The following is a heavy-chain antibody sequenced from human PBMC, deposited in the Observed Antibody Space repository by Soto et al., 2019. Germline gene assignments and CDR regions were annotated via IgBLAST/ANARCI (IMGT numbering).Heavy chain of an antibody. V-gene: IGHV3-66*01. CDR2: IYSGGST. Sequence: PGGSLRLSCAASGFTVSSNYMSWVRQAPGKGLEWVSVIYSGGSTYYADSVKGRFTISRDNSKNTLYLQMNSLRAEDTAVYYCARVSTLAGISGVKDYWGQGTLVTVSS. CDR3: ARVSTLAGISGVKDY. J-gene: IGHJ4*02. CDR1: GFTVSSNY. D-gene: IGHD6-19*01.